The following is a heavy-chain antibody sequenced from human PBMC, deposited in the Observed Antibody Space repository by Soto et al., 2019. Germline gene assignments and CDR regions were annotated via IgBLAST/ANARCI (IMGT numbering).Heavy chain of an antibody. D-gene: IGHD1-26*01. Sequence: GGSLRLSCAASGFSFTRYGFHWVRQAPGKGLEWVAAIWHDGSKEYYVESVKGRFTVSRDNSKSTVYLQMNSLRAEDTAVYYCARDDDTTSHYGRLTWGQGSQVIVSS. CDR3: ARDDDTTSHYGRLT. J-gene: IGHJ4*02. CDR2: IWHDGSKE. V-gene: IGHV3-33*01. CDR1: GFSFTRYG.